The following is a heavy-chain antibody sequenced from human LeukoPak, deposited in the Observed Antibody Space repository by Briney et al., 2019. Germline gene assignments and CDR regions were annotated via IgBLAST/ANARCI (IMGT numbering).Heavy chain of an antibody. Sequence: PGGSLRLSCAASGFTFSSYEMNWVRQAPGKGLEWVSYISSSGSTIYYADSVKGRFTISRDNAKNSLYLQMNSLRAEDTAVYYCARDAPSYCSGGSCQGHYMDVWGKGTTVTVSS. CDR1: GFTFSSYE. CDR3: ARDAPSYCSGGSCQGHYMDV. V-gene: IGHV3-48*03. D-gene: IGHD2-15*01. CDR2: ISSSGSTI. J-gene: IGHJ6*03.